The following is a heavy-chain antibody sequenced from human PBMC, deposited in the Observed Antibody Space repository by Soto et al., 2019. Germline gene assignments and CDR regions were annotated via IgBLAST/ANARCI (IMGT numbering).Heavy chain of an antibody. CDR1: GFTFSSYW. CDR2: INSDGSSA. Sequence: GGPMRLSCTAAGFTFSSYWRHWVRQAPGNGLVWLSRINSDGSSATYADSVKGRFTISRDKAKSTLYLQMNSLRAEDTAMYYCAIAPRYGMDVWGQGITVTSP. CDR3: AIAPRYGMDV. V-gene: IGHV3-74*01. J-gene: IGHJ6*02.